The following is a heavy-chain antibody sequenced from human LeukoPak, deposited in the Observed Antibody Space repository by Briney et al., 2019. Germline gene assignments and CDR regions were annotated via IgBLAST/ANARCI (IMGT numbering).Heavy chain of an antibody. Sequence: PGGSLRLSCATSGFTFSFYAMSWVRQAPGKGLEWVSIINGSGDRTYYADSMKGRFTVSRDNSENTLYMQMKSLRAEDTAVYYCVSQTYSGSDRYYFDYWGQGTLVTVSS. CDR3: VSQTYSGSDRYYFDY. D-gene: IGHD1-26*01. CDR1: GFTFSFYA. V-gene: IGHV3-23*01. J-gene: IGHJ4*02. CDR2: INGSGDRT.